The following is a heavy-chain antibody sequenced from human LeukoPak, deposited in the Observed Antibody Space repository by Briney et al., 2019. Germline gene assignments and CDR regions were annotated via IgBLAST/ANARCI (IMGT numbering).Heavy chain of an antibody. CDR2: ISGSGGST. V-gene: IGHV3-23*01. J-gene: IGHJ4*02. Sequence: GGSLRLSCAASGFTFSSYAMSWVRQAPGKGLEWVSAISGSGGSTYYADSVKGRFTISRDNSKNTLYLQMNSLRAEDTAVYYCAKDPSPITMVRGVIKPNYFDYWGRGTLVTVSS. CDR3: AKDPSPITMVRGVIKPNYFDY. CDR1: GFTFSSYA. D-gene: IGHD3-10*01.